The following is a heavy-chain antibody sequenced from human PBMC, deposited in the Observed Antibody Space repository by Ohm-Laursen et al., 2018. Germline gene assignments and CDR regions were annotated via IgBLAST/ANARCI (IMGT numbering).Heavy chain of an antibody. V-gene: IGHV3-23*01. CDR2: IGGSGVPT. CDR3: AKDVGTLRVPTRSFDC. J-gene: IGHJ4*02. D-gene: IGHD2-15*01. CDR1: GFTFSSYG. Sequence: GSLRLSCAASGFTFSSYGMNWVRQAPGKGLEWVSVIGGSGVPTYYADSVKGRFTISRDNSKNTLFLLMNSLRAEDTAVYYCAKDVGTLRVPTRSFDCWGQGTLVTVSS.